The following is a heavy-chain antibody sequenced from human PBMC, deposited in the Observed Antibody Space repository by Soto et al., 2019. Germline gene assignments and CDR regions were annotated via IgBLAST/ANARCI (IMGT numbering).Heavy chain of an antibody. V-gene: IGHV3-64D*06. CDR2: ISTKGGST. Sequence: GGSLRLSCAATGFTFGIYAMHCVRQAPKKRLEYVSSISTKGGSTHYADSVKRRFTISRDNSKNTQYLQMSSLRADGTAVYYCVKGEYYYDSSGYYPFYYWGQGTLVTISS. CDR3: VKGEYYYDSSGYYPFYY. J-gene: IGHJ4*02. CDR1: GFTFGIYA. D-gene: IGHD3-22*01.